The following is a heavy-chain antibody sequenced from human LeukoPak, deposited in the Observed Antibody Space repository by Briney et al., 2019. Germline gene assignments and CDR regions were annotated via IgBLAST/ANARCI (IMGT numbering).Heavy chain of an antibody. CDR3: ARDGSGTYAPLEYFQH. Sequence: PGGSLRLSCAASGFTFSSYGMHWVRQAPGKGLEWVAVIWYDGSNKYYADSVKGRFTVSRDNSKNTLYLQMNSLRAEDTAVYYCARDGSGTYAPLEYFQHWGQGTLVTVSS. J-gene: IGHJ1*01. CDR1: GFTFSSYG. V-gene: IGHV3-33*01. CDR2: IWYDGSNK. D-gene: IGHD3-10*01.